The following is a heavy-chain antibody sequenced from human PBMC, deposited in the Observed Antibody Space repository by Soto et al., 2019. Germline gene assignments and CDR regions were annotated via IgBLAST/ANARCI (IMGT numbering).Heavy chain of an antibody. V-gene: IGHV4-59*01. CDR3: ARDSGAITMIRGVIDHYYMDV. CDR1: GCSISSYY. D-gene: IGHD3-10*01. CDR2: IYYSGST. Sequence: SETLSLTCPVSGCSISSYYWSWIRQPPGKGLEWIGYIYYSGSTNYNPSLKSRVTISVDTSKNQFSLKLISVTAADTAVYYCARDSGAITMIRGVIDHYYMDVWGKGTTVTVSS. J-gene: IGHJ6*03.